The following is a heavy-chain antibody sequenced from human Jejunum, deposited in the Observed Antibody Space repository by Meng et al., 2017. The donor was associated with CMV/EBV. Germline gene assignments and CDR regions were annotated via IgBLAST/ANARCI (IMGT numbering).Heavy chain of an antibody. D-gene: IGHD3-22*01. V-gene: IGHV3-21*01. CDR1: GFTFSSYS. Sequence: EVXLVESGGXLVKPGGXLGVSCAASGFTFSSYSMNWVRQAPGKGLEWVSSISSSSSYIYYADSVKGRFTISRDNAKNSLYMQMNSLRAEDTAVYYCARDYDSSGINDYWGQGTLVTVAS. CDR2: ISSSSSYI. J-gene: IGHJ4*02. CDR3: ARDYDSSGINDY.